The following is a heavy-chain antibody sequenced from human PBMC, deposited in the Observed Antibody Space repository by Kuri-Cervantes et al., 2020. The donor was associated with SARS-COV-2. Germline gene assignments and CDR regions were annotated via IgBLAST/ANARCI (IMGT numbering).Heavy chain of an antibody. Sequence: LSLTCAASGFTFNNAWMDWVRQAPGKGLEWDGRIKAKIDGGTTDYVAPVKDRFTISRDDSKNMLYLQMNNLKIEDTAVYYCVQSRFCTNGVCHGGNYYYGLDVWGQGTTVTVSS. J-gene: IGHJ6*02. V-gene: IGHV3-15*07. CDR2: IKAKIDGGTT. CDR3: VQSRFCTNGVCHGGNYYYGLDV. D-gene: IGHD2-8*01. CDR1: GFTFNNAW.